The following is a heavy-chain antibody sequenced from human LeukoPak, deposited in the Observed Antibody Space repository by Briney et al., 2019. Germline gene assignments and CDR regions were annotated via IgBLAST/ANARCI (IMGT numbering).Heavy chain of an antibody. CDR3: ARDAYSGSYLADAIDI. CDR2: IYHSGST. V-gene: IGHV4-4*02. CDR1: GGSISSSNW. J-gene: IGHJ3*02. Sequence: KTSETLSLTCAVSGGSISSSNWWCWVRQPPGKGLEWIGEIYHSGSTNYNPSLKSRVTISVDKSKNQFSLKLSSVTAADTAVYYCARDAYSGSYLADAIDIWGQGTMVTVSS. D-gene: IGHD1-26*01.